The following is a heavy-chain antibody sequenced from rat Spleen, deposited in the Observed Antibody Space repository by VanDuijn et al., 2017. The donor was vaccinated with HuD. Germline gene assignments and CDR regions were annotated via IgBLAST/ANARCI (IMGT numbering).Heavy chain of an antibody. CDR3: TGHGGLRNWFAC. D-gene: IGHD1-11*01. CDR2: ISTGGDNT. J-gene: IGHJ3*01. V-gene: IGHV5S13*01. Sequence: EVQLVESGVGLVQPGRSLKLSCAASGFTFSDYDMAWVRQAPTKGLEWVASISTGGDNTYYRDSVKGRFTISRDDAKSTQYLQMDSLRSEDTATYYCTGHGGLRNWFACWGQGTLVTVSS. CDR1: GFTFSDYD.